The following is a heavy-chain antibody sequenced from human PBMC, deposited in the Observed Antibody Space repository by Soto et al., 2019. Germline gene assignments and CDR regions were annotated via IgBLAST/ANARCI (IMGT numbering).Heavy chain of an antibody. V-gene: IGHV1-69*13. CDR1: GGTFSSYA. D-gene: IGHD5-12*01. Sequence: SVKVSCKASGGTFSSYAISWVRQAPGQGLEWMGGIIPIFGTANYAQKFQGRVTITADESTSTAYMELSSLRSEDTAVYYCAAPREPERYNSYYYGMDVWGQGTTGTVSS. CDR3: AAPREPERYNSYYYGMDV. CDR2: IIPIFGTA. J-gene: IGHJ6*02.